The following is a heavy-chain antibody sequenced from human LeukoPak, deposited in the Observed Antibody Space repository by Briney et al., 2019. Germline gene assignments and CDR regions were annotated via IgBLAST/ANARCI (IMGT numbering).Heavy chain of an antibody. Sequence: GGSLRRSCAASGFTFSSYSMNWVRQAPGKGLEWVSSISSSSSYIYYADSVKGRFTISRDNAKNSLYLQMNSLRAEDTAVYYCARDGDYYDSRGDAFDIWGQGAMVPVAS. V-gene: IGHV3-21*01. CDR3: ARDGDYYDSRGDAFDI. D-gene: IGHD3-22*01. CDR2: ISSSSSYI. J-gene: IGHJ3*02. CDR1: GFTFSSYS.